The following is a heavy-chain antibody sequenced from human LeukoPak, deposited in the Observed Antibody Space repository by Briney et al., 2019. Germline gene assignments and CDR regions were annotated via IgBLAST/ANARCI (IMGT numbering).Heavy chain of an antibody. CDR1: GFTFRNYW. D-gene: IGHD6-13*01. J-gene: IGHJ4*02. CDR3: ARGSAAGTHY. Sequence: PGGSLRLSCAASGFTFRNYWMSWVRQAPGKGLEWIGYINHSGSTNYNPSLKSRVTISVDTSKNQFSLKLSSVTAADTAVYYCARGSAAGTHYWGQGTLVTVSS. CDR2: INHSGST. V-gene: IGHV4-34*01.